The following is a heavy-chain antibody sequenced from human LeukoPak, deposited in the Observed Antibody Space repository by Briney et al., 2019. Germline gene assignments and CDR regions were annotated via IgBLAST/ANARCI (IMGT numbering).Heavy chain of an antibody. Sequence: SETLSLTCAVYGGSFSGYYWSWIRQPPGKGLEWIGEINDSGSTNYNPSLKSRVTISVDTSKNQFSLKLSSVTPADTAVYYCARHDSSGYYWFDYWGQGTLVTVSS. J-gene: IGHJ4*02. CDR3: ARHDSSGYYWFDY. CDR1: GGSFSGYY. V-gene: IGHV4-34*01. D-gene: IGHD3-22*01. CDR2: INDSGST.